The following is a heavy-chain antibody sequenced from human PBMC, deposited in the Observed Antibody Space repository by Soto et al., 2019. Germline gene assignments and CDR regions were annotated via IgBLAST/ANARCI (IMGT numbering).Heavy chain of an antibody. CDR1: GFTFTDYW. Sequence: EVQLVESGGDLVQPGGSLRLSCAASGFTFTDYWMHWVRQAPGKGLVWISHVHSDGDATSYADSVKGRFTISRDNTKNTVYLQMNYLRAEDTAVYYCAWGGVGSLDFWGQGTMVIVSS. CDR3: AWGGVGSLDF. CDR2: VHSDGDAT. V-gene: IGHV3-74*01. J-gene: IGHJ3*01. D-gene: IGHD3-16*01.